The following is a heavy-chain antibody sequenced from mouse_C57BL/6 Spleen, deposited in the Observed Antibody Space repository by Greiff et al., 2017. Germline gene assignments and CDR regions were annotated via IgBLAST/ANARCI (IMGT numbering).Heavy chain of an antibody. J-gene: IGHJ1*03. CDR2: INPNNGGT. V-gene: IGHV1-26*01. CDR1: GYTFTDYY. Sequence: VQLQQSGPELVKPGASVKISCKASGYTFTDYYMNWVKQSHGKSLEWIGDINPNNGGTSYNQKFKGKATLTVDKSSSTAYMELRSLTSEDSAVYYCARIRYWYFDVWGTGTTVTVSS. CDR3: ARIRYWYFDV.